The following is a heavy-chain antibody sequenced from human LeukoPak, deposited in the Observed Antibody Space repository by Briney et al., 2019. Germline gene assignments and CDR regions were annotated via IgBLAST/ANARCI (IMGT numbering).Heavy chain of an antibody. D-gene: IGHD1-7*01. V-gene: IGHV4-4*07. Sequence: SEPLSLTCTVSGGSISSYYWSWIRQPAGKGLEWIGRIYTSGSTNYNPSLKSRVTISVDTSKNQFSLKLSSVTAADTAVYYCARVGWNYRYYMDVWGKGTTVTVSS. CDR3: ARVGWNYRYYMDV. CDR2: IYTSGST. CDR1: GGSISSYY. J-gene: IGHJ6*03.